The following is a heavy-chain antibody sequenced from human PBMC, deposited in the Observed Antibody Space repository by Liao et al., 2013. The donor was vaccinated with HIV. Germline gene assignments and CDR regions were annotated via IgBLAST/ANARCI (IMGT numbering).Heavy chain of an antibody. D-gene: IGHD3-3*01. CDR3: ARGADFWSSHQNYYFYMDV. V-gene: IGHV4-61*02. CDR1: GGFISDNTYY. Sequence: QVQLQESGPGLVRPSQTLSLACTVSGGFISDNTYYWTWVRQSAGKGLEWIGRIHYSGTTNFNPSLKTRVTLSVDTSNSQISLRISSVTAADTAVYYCARGADFWSSHQNYYFYMDVWGKGTTVTVSS. J-gene: IGHJ6*03. CDR2: IHYSGTT.